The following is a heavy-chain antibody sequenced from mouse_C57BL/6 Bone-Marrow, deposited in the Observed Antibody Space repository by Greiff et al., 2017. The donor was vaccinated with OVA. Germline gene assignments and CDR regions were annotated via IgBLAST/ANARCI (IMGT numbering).Heavy chain of an antibody. J-gene: IGHJ4*01. V-gene: IGHV1-5*01. Sequence: VQLQQSGTVLARPGASVKMSCKTSGYTFTSYWMHWVKQRPGQGLEWIGAIYPGNSDTSYHQKFKGKAKLTAVTSASTAYMELSSLTNEDSAVYYCSTTVVAVDYAMDYWGQGTSVTVSS. CDR1: GYTFTSYW. D-gene: IGHD1-1*01. CDR3: STTVVAVDYAMDY. CDR2: IYPGNSDT.